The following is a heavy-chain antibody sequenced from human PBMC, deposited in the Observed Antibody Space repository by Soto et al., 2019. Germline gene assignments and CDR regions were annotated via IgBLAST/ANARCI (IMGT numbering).Heavy chain of an antibody. D-gene: IGHD3-22*01. V-gene: IGHV1-3*01. J-gene: IGHJ4*02. CDR1: GSTFTRYN. Sequence: QVQFVQSGAEVKKPGASVKVSCKTPGSTFTRYNIHWVRQDPGQRLEWMGWINVGNGNTRYSQKLQGRLTLTRDTPGNTAYLELNSLISEDTAVYFCATPQDYDGCLDSWGQGTLVTVSS. CDR2: INVGNGNT. CDR3: ATPQDYDGCLDS.